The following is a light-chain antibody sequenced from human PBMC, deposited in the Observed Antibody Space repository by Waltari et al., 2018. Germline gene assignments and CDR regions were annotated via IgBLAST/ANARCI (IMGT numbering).Light chain of an antibody. Sequence: AIRVTPSPSSLSASTGDRVTITCRASQGISSYLAWYQQKPGKAPKLLIYAASTLQSGVPSRFSGSGSGTDFTLTISCLQSEDFATYYCQQYYSYLFTFGPGTKVDIK. CDR2: AAS. V-gene: IGKV1-8*01. CDR3: QQYYSYLFT. J-gene: IGKJ3*01. CDR1: QGISSY.